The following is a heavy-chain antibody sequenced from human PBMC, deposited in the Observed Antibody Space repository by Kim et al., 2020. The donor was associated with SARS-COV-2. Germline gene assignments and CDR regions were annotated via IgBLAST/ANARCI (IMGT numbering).Heavy chain of an antibody. V-gene: IGHV3-74*01. CDR2: IKSDGGDT. CDR1: GFTFSNYW. J-gene: IGHJ5*02. CDR3: ARGTFQQGFDP. Sequence: GGSLRLSCEASGFTFSNYWMNWVRQGPGKGLVWVSRIKSDGGDTHYADSVKGRFTISRDNAENTLHLQLNSLGVEDTAIYYCARGTFQQGFDPWGQGTLVTVSS.